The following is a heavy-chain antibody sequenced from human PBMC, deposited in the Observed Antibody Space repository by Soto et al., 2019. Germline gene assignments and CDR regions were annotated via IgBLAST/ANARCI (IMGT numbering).Heavy chain of an antibody. V-gene: IGHV1-24*01. Sequence: ASVKVSCKVSGYTLTELSMHWVLQAPVKGLEWMGGFDPEDGETIYAQKFQGRVTMTEDTSTDTAYMELSSLRSEDTAVYYCATGKESPPYYYYGMDVWGQGTTVTVSS. CDR3: ATGKESPPYYYYGMDV. CDR2: FDPEDGET. J-gene: IGHJ6*02. CDR1: GYTLTELS. D-gene: IGHD3-10*01.